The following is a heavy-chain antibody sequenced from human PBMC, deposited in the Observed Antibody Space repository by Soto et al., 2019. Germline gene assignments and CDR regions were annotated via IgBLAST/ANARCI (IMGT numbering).Heavy chain of an antibody. CDR3: ARRYGVYFDY. CDR2: IYDSGST. CDR1: GGSISSSY. V-gene: IGHV4-59*08. Sequence: SETLSLTCTVSGGSISSSYWSWIRQPPGKGLEWIGYIYDSGSTYYNSSLKSRVTISVDTSKNQFSLKLSSVTAADTAVYYCARRYGVYFDYWGQGTLVTVS. J-gene: IGHJ4*02. D-gene: IGHD4-17*01.